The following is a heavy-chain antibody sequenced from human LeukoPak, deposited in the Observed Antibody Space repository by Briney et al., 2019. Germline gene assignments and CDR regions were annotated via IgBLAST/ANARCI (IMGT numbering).Heavy chain of an antibody. CDR1: GFTFSSYA. J-gene: IGHJ4*02. V-gene: IGHV3-23*01. CDR3: ATEKGDSPDY. D-gene: IGHD2-21*01. CDR2: ISGSGGNT. Sequence: PGGSLRLSCAAPGFTFSSYAMSWVRQAPGKGLEWVSAISGSGGNTYYADSVKGRFTISRDNSKNTLFLQMSSLRADDSGIYFCATEKGDSPDYWGQGTLVTVSS.